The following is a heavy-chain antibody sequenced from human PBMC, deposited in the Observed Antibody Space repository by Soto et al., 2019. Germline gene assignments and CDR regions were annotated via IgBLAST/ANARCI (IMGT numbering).Heavy chain of an antibody. CDR1: GFTFSGYA. D-gene: IGHD3-22*01. CDR3: AKSPGMYYYDSSGYYHYDY. J-gene: IGHJ4*02. CDR2: ISYDGGDK. V-gene: IGHV3-30*18. Sequence: PGGSLRLSCTASGFTFSGYAMHWLRQAPGKGLEWVAFISYDGGDKFHADSVKGRFTISRDNSKNTLYLQMNSLRAEDTAVYYCAKSPGMYYYDSSGYYHYDYCGQGTLVTVSS.